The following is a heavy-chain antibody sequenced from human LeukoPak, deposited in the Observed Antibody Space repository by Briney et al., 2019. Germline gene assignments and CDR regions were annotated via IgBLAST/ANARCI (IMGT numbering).Heavy chain of an antibody. CDR3: AKDESRYNWNGPDAFDI. CDR2: ISGSGGST. D-gene: IGHD1-1*01. Sequence: PGGSLRLSCAASGFTFSSYGMSWVRQAPGKGLEWVSAISGSGGSTYYADSVKGRFTISRDNSKNTLYLQMNSLRAEDTAVYYCAKDESRYNWNGPDAFDIWGQGTMVTVSS. J-gene: IGHJ3*02. V-gene: IGHV3-23*01. CDR1: GFTFSSYG.